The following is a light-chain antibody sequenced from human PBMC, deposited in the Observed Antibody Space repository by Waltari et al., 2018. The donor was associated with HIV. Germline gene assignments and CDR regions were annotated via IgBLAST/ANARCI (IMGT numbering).Light chain of an antibody. CDR1: SGSVSTIYH. V-gene: IGLV8-61*01. J-gene: IGLJ3*02. CDR2: HTN. CDR3: VLYMGSGIWV. Sequence: QTVLTQPPSFSVSPGVTVTLTCGLSSGSVSTIYHPTWYQHPPGQAPRTLISHTNTRSSGVPDRFSGSILGNKAALTITGAQADDESDYYCVLYMGSGIWVFGGGTKLTVL.